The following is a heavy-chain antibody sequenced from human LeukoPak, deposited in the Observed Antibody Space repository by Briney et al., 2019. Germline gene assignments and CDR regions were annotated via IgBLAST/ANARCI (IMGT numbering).Heavy chain of an antibody. Sequence: GGSLRLSCAASGFIFSNYWMSWVRQAPGKGLEWVANIKQDGSEKYYVESVKGRFTISRDDAKNSLFLQMNSLRADDTAVYYCARVVPAASYYFDYWGQGTLVTVSS. V-gene: IGHV3-7*01. CDR1: GFIFSNYW. CDR2: IKQDGSEK. D-gene: IGHD2-2*01. CDR3: ARVVPAASYYFDY. J-gene: IGHJ4*02.